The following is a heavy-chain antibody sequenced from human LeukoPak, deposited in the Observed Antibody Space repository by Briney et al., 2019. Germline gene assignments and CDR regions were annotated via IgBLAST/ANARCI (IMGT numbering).Heavy chain of an antibody. V-gene: IGHV3-74*01. CDR3: ARDAPGNTALDY. J-gene: IGHJ4*02. CDR1: GFTFISYW. D-gene: IGHD5-18*01. Sequence: PGGSLRISCAASGFTFISYWMHWVRQAPGKGLVWVSRINGYGSSTDFADSVKGRFTISRDNAKNTLYLQMNSLRAEDTAVYYCARDAPGNTALDYWGQGTLVTVSS. CDR2: INGYGSST.